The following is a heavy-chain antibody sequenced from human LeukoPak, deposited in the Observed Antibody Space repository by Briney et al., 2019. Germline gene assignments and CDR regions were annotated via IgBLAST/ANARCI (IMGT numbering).Heavy chain of an antibody. CDR1: GFTFSSYG. J-gene: IGHJ4*02. D-gene: IGHD3-22*01. CDR2: ISYDGSNK. CDR3: AKSRDYYDSSGQDY. Sequence: GRSLRLSCAASGFTFSSYGMHWVRQALGKGLEWVAVISYDGSNKYYADSVKGRFTISRDNSKNTLYLQMNSLRAEDTAVYYCAKSRDYYDSSGQDYWGQGTLVTVSS. V-gene: IGHV3-30*18.